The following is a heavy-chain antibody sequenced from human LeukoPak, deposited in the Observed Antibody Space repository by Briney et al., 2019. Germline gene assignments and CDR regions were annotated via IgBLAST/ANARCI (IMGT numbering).Heavy chain of an antibody. CDR3: ARDSGWLQLLFFFDY. D-gene: IGHD5-24*01. J-gene: IGHJ4*02. CDR1: GFTFSSYA. V-gene: IGHV3-30-3*01. CDR2: ISYDGSNK. Sequence: GGSLRLSCAASGFTFSSYAMHWVRQAPGKGLEWVAVISYDGSNKYYADSVKGRFTISRDNSKYTLYLQMNSLRPEDTAVYYCARDSGWLQLLFFFDYWGQGTLVTVSS.